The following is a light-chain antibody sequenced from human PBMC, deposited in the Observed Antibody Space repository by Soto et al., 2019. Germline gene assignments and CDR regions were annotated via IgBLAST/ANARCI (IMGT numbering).Light chain of an antibody. CDR2: DVS. V-gene: IGLV2-14*03. CDR1: SSDVGGYNY. Sequence: QSALTQPASVSGSPGQSITISCTGTSSDVGGYNYVSWYQQHPGKAPKVMIYDVSNRPSGVSDRFSGSKSGNTASLTISGLQAEDEADYYCSSYTSSGTRVFGTGTKLTVL. J-gene: IGLJ1*01. CDR3: SSYTSSGTRV.